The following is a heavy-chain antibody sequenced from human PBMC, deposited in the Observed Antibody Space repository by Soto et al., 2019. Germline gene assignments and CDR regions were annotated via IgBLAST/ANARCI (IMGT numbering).Heavy chain of an antibody. J-gene: IGHJ4*02. V-gene: IGHV3-30-3*01. CDR1: GFTFSSNA. Sequence: GGSLRLSCAASGFTFSSNAMHWVRQAPGKGLEWVAVISYDGSNKYYADSVKGRFTISRDNSKNTLYLQMSSLRAEDTAVYYCARDQEYNWNWDYWGQGTLVTVSS. D-gene: IGHD1-7*01. CDR2: ISYDGSNK. CDR3: ARDQEYNWNWDY.